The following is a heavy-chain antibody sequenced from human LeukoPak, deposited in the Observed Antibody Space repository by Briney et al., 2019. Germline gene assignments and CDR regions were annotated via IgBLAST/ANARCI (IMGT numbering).Heavy chain of an antibody. Sequence: GGSLRLSCAASGFTFSSYAMRWVRQAPGKGLEWVSAISGSGGSTYYADSVKGRFTISRDNSKNTLYLQMNSLRAEDTAVYYCAKDWGVTPDSFDYWGQGTLVTVSS. V-gene: IGHV3-23*01. D-gene: IGHD4-23*01. CDR2: ISGSGGST. CDR1: GFTFSSYA. J-gene: IGHJ4*02. CDR3: AKDWGVTPDSFDY.